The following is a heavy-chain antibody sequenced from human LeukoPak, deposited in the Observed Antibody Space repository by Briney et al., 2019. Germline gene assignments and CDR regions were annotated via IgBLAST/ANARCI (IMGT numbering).Heavy chain of an antibody. J-gene: IGHJ4*02. CDR3: ARGPLGSGYTYFDY. V-gene: IGHV4-59*01. Sequence: SETLSLTCTVSGGSISSYYWSWIRQPPGKGLEWIGYIYYTGNTNNNPSLKSRVTISVDTSKNQFSLKLSSVTAADTAVYYCARGPLGSGYTYFDYWGQGTLVTVSS. D-gene: IGHD5-12*01. CDR2: IYYTGNT. CDR1: GGSISSYY.